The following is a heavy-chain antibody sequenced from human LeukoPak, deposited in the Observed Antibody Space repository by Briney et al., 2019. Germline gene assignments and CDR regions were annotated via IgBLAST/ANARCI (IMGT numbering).Heavy chain of an antibody. CDR2: IYYSGST. V-gene: IGHV4-61*05. Sequence: SETLSLTCTVSGGSISSSSYYWGWIRQPPGKGLEWIGYIYYSGSTNYNPSLKSRVTISVDTSKNQFSLKLSSVTAADTAVYYCARVITMVRGVPNWFDPWGQGTLVTVSS. CDR1: GGSISSSSYY. J-gene: IGHJ5*02. D-gene: IGHD3-10*01. CDR3: ARVITMVRGVPNWFDP.